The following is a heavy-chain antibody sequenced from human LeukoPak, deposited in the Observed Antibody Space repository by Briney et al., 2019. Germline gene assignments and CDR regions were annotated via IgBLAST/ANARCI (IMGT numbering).Heavy chain of an antibody. J-gene: IGHJ4*02. V-gene: IGHV3-23*01. Sequence: SGGSLRLSCAVSGFTFSSYAMGWVRQAPGKGLEWVSSISGSGDSTYYAGSVKGRFTISRDNSKNTLYLQMNSLRAEDTAVYYCAKDPSHSSSYWGQGTLVTVSS. D-gene: IGHD6-6*01. CDR1: GFTFSSYA. CDR3: AKDPSHSSSY. CDR2: ISGSGDST.